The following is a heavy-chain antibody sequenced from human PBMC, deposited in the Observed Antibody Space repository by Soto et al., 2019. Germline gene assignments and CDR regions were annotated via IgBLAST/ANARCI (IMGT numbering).Heavy chain of an antibody. J-gene: IGHJ6*02. Sequence: EVQLVESGGGLVKPGGSLRLSCAASGFTFNTYSMNWVRQAPGKGLEWVSSISSSSSYIDYADSVKGRFTISRDNAKNSLYLQMNSLRAEDTAVYYCARYDSSGYYWPYYYYGMDVWGQGTTVTVSS. CDR1: GFTFNTYS. V-gene: IGHV3-21*01. CDR3: ARYDSSGYYWPYYYYGMDV. CDR2: ISSSSSYI. D-gene: IGHD3-22*01.